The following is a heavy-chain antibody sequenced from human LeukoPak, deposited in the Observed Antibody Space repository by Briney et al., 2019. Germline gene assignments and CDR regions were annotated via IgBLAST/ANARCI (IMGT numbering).Heavy chain of an antibody. CDR2: IYYSGST. V-gene: IGHV4-39*07. Sequence: SETLSLTCTVSGDSISSSSHYWGWIRQPPGKGLEWIGSIYYSGSTYYNPSLKSRATISVDTCKNHFSLKLNSVTAADTAVYYCARGFTYYYDSRGYYSVYYYYYMDVWGKGTTVTISS. CDR1: GDSISSSSHY. J-gene: IGHJ6*03. CDR3: ARGFTYYYDSRGYYSVYYYYYMDV. D-gene: IGHD3-22*01.